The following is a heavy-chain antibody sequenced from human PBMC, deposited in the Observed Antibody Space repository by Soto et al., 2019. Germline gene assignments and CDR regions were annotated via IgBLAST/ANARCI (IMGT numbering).Heavy chain of an antibody. J-gene: IGHJ4*02. CDR1: GYSFTGYY. CDR2: INPDSGAT. CDR3: ARGDYGTGGYPFPYFDY. V-gene: IGHV1-2*02. D-gene: IGHD2-8*02. Sequence: HEHLVQSGAEVKRAGASLKVSCKASGYSFTGYYIHWVRQAPGQGLEWMGWINPDSGATNYEQNFQGRVTLTSDTSISTASMDLTSLTSDDTAVYYCARGDYGTGGYPFPYFDYWGQGTLVIVSS.